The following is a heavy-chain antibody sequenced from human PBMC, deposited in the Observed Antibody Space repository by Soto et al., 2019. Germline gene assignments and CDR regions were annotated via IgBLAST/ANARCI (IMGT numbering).Heavy chain of an antibody. D-gene: IGHD6-6*01. V-gene: IGHV1-46*01. CDR1: GYTFTSYY. CDR2: INPSGGST. Sequence: VASVKVSCKASGYTFTSYYMHWVRQAPGQGLEWMGIINPSGGSTSYAQKFQGRVTMTRDTSTSTVYMELSSLRSEDTAVYYCARGVLAARPYYYYYYGMDVWGQGTTVTVSS. CDR3: ARGVLAARPYYYYYYGMDV. J-gene: IGHJ6*02.